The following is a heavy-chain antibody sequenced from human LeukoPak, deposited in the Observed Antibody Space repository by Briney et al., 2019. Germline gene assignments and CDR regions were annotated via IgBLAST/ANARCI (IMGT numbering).Heavy chain of an antibody. D-gene: IGHD6-19*01. J-gene: IGHJ4*02. V-gene: IGHV4-59*08. CDR3: ARQPWQSDYDY. Sequence: SETLSLTCTVSGGSISSHYWSWIRQPPGKGLEWIGYIYYSGSTNYNPSLKSRVTISVDTSKNQFSLKLSSVTAADTAVYYCARQPWQSDYDYWGQGTLVTVSS. CDR1: GGSISSHY. CDR2: IYYSGST.